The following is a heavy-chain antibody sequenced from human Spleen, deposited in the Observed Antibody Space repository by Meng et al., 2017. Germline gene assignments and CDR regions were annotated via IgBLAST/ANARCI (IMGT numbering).Heavy chain of an antibody. CDR1: GGSISSSNW. CDR2: MSKSGST. V-gene: IGHV4-4*02. J-gene: IGHJ1*01. Sequence: QVQLQESGPGLVKPSGTLSLTCAVSGGSISSSNWWSWVRQPPGKGLEWIGEMSKSGSTNYDPSLKSRVSMSIDKSKNQFSLKLTSVTAADTAVYHCLRGSGGSVWGQGTLVTVSS. CDR3: LRGSGGSV. D-gene: IGHD3-10*01.